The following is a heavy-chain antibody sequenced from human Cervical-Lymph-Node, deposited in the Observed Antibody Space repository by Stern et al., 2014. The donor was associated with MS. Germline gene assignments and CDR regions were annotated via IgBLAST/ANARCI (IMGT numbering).Heavy chain of an antibody. Sequence: EVQLVESGGGLVQPWGSLRLSCAASGFTFNNFAINWVRQAPGKGLEWVSTISGSGGSTYYADSVKGRFTISRDNSKNTLYLQMNSLRAEDTAVYYCAKSVYVTGSYPGGFDYWGQGTLVTVSS. V-gene: IGHV3-23*04. CDR2: ISGSGGST. CDR3: AKSVYVTGSYPGGFDY. D-gene: IGHD1-26*01. CDR1: GFTFNNFA. J-gene: IGHJ4*02.